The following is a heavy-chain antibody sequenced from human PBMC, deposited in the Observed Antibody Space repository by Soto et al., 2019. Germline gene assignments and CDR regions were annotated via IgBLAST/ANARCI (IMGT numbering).Heavy chain of an antibody. Sequence: EAQLVESGGGLVQPGGSLRLSCAASGFSFSRYWMTWVRQAPGKGLEWVANIKDDGSAKYYVDSVRGRFTVSRDNAKNSLFLQMNSLRADVSALYYCVRPPDFGGNTILTRWGQGTLVTVSS. CDR2: IKDDGSAK. CDR1: GFSFSRYW. V-gene: IGHV3-7*05. CDR3: VRPPDFGGNTILTR. D-gene: IGHD3-9*01. J-gene: IGHJ4*02.